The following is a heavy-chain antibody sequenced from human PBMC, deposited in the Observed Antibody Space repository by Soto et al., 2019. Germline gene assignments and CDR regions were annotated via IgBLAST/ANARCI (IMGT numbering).Heavy chain of an antibody. D-gene: IGHD5-18*01. CDR3: ASPVDTAMALYYGMDV. Sequence: SVKVSCKASGGTFSSYAISWVRQAPGQGLEWMGGIIPIFGTANYAQKFQGRVTITADESTSTAYMELSSLRSEDTAVYYCASPVDTAMALYYGMDVWGQGTTVTVSS. J-gene: IGHJ6*02. V-gene: IGHV1-69*13. CDR1: GGTFSSYA. CDR2: IIPIFGTA.